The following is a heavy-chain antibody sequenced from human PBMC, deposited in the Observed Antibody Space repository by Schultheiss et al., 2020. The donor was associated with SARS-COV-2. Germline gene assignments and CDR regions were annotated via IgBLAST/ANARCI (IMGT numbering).Heavy chain of an antibody. D-gene: IGHD1-26*01. V-gene: IGHV1-2*02. J-gene: IGHJ5*02. CDR1: GYTFTGYY. Sequence: ASVKVSCKASGYTFTGYYMHWVRQAPGQGLEWMGWINPNSGGTNYAQKFQGRVTMTRDTSISTAYMELSRLRSDDTAVYYCATSGVKWETISRGGWFDPWGQGTLVTVSS. CDR3: ATSGVKWETISRGGWFDP. CDR2: INPNSGGT.